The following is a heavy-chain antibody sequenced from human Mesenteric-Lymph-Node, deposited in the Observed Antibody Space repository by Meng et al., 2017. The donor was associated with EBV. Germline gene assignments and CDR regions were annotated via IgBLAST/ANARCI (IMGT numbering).Heavy chain of an antibody. V-gene: IGHV4-34*01. D-gene: IGHD3-16*02. CDR3: ARIRSIWGTYQNYYFDS. J-gene: IGHJ4*02. CDR2: INHSGFS. CDR1: GGSFCGFF. Sequence: QRPQGGPGLLKPLETPSPNCAVSGGSFCGFFWTWIRQSPGRDLEWIGEINHSGFSKYNPSLKSRLTISLDTSKNQVSLTLGSVTAADTAVYYCARIRSIWGTYQNYYFDSWGQGTLVTVSS.